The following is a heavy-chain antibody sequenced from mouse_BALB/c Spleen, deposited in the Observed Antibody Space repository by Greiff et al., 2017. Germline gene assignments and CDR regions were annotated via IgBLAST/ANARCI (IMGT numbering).Heavy chain of an antibody. Sequence: EVNVVESGGGLVKPGGSLKLSCAASGFTFSSYAMSWVRQSPEKRLEWVAEISSGGSYTYYPDTVTGRFTISRDNAKNTLYLEMSSLRSEDTAMYYCARTTVYSRGWFAYWGQGTLVTVSA. CDR3: ARTTVYSRGWFAY. D-gene: IGHD2-5*01. J-gene: IGHJ3*01. CDR1: GFTFSSYA. CDR2: ISSGGSYT. V-gene: IGHV5-9-4*01.